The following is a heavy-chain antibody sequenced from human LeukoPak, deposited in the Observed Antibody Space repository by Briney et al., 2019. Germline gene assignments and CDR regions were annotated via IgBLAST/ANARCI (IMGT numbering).Heavy chain of an antibody. CDR2: ISHDGSNK. J-gene: IGHJ6*02. D-gene: IGHD6-13*01. Sequence: GGSLRLSCSASGFTFSSDAMHWVRQAPGKRLEWVAVISHDGSNKYYADSVKGRFTISRDNAKSTLYLQMNSLRAEDTAVYYCARDPRLYSSSAHYGMDVWGQGTTVTVSS. CDR1: GFTFSSDA. V-gene: IGHV3-30-3*01. CDR3: ARDPRLYSSSAHYGMDV.